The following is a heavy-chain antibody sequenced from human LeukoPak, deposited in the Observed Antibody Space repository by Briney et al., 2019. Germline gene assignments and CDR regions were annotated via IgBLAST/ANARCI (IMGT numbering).Heavy chain of an antibody. Sequence: ASVKVSCKASGYTFTGYYMHWVRQAPGQGLEWMGIINPSGGSTSYAQKFQGRVTMTRDTSTSTVYMELSSLRSEDTAVCYCARSPMEVGATTSPDYWGQGTLVTVSS. D-gene: IGHD1-26*01. V-gene: IGHV1-46*01. CDR3: ARSPMEVGATTSPDY. CDR1: GYTFTGYY. CDR2: INPSGGST. J-gene: IGHJ4*02.